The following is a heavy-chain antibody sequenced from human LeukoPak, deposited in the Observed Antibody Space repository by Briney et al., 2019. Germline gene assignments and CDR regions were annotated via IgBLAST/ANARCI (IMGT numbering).Heavy chain of an antibody. Sequence: SETLSLTCAVSGGSISSGGYSWSWIRQPPGKGLEWIGYIYHSGSTYYNPSLKSRVTISVDRSKNQFSLKLSSVTAADTAVYYCARLMYNPYGAWFDPWGQGTLVTVSS. CDR3: ARLMYNPYGAWFDP. V-gene: IGHV4-30-2*01. J-gene: IGHJ5*02. CDR1: GGSISSGGYS. CDR2: IYHSGST. D-gene: IGHD1-14*01.